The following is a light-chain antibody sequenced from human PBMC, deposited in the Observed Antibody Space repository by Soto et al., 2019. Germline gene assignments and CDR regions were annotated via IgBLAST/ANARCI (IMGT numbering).Light chain of an antibody. CDR3: SSYAGSNNRVV. V-gene: IGLV2-8*01. CDR2: EVS. CDR1: SSDVGGYNY. Sequence: QSALTQPPSASGSPGQSVTISCTGTSSDVGGYNYVSWYQQHPGKAPKLMIYEVSKRPSGVPDRFSGSKSGNTASLTVSGLQAEDEADYYCSSYAGSNNRVVFGGVTKLTVL. J-gene: IGLJ2*01.